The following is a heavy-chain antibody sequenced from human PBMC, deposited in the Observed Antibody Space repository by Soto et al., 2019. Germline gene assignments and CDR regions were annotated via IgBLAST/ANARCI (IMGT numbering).Heavy chain of an antibody. Sequence: QVQLVQSGAEVRKPGSSVKVSCQSFGGSFSSYAVSWVRQAPGQGLEWMGGLIVILGTTNYAQKFKGRVTFTADESTSTAYMEVSSLESEDTAIYYCASGYYDSSGYSIDYWGQGTQVTVSS. J-gene: IGHJ4*02. D-gene: IGHD3-22*01. CDR3: ASGYYDSSGYSIDY. CDR1: GGSFSSYA. V-gene: IGHV1-69*01. CDR2: LIVILGTT.